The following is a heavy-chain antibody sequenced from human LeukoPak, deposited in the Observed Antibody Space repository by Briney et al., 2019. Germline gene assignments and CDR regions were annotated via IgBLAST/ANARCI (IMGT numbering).Heavy chain of an antibody. V-gene: IGHV1-2*02. CDR1: GYTFTRNY. Sequence: ASVKGSCKASGYTFTRNYIHWVRQAPGEGREWRGWINPNSVGTTFAQRFQGRVTMTRHTSITSAYMDLTRLTSDDTAVYYCARGDRSSSVLEDAFDLWGQGTMVTVSS. CDR3: ARGDRSSSVLEDAFDL. J-gene: IGHJ3*01. D-gene: IGHD6-6*01. CDR2: INPNSVGT.